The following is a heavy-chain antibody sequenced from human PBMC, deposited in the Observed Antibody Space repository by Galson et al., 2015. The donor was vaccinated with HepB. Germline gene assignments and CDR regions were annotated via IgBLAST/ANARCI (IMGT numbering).Heavy chain of an antibody. CDR2: INPNSGGT. J-gene: IGHJ6*02. CDR3: ARSLVSSGWYGDDDYYYGMDV. V-gene: IGHV1-2*04. Sequence: SVKVSCKASGYTFTSYGISWVRQAPGQGLEWMGWINPNSGGTKYAQKFQGWVTMTRDTSISTAHMELSRLRSDDTAFYYCARSLVSSGWYGDDDYYYGMDVWGQGTTVTVSS. D-gene: IGHD6-19*01. CDR1: GYTFTSYG.